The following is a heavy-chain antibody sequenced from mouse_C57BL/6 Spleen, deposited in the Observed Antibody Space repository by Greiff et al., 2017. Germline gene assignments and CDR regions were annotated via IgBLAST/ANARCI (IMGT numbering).Heavy chain of an antibody. Sequence: VQLQQSGAELMKPGASVKLSCKATGYTFTGYWIEWVKQRPGHGLEWIGEILPGSGSTNYNEKFKGKATFTADTSSNTAYMQLSSLTTEDSAIYYCARGSFSTTVVAHWYVDVWGTGTTVTVSS. CDR1: GYTFTGYW. J-gene: IGHJ1*03. CDR2: ILPGSGST. CDR3: ARGSFSTTVVAHWYVDV. V-gene: IGHV1-9*01. D-gene: IGHD1-1*01.